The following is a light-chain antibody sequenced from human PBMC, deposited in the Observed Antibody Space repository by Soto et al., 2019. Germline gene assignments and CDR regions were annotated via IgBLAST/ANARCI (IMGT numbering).Light chain of an antibody. Sequence: SVLTQPPSASGSPGQSVTISCAGTSSDVGGYDHVSWYQQHPGKAPKLMIYDVSKRPSGVPDRFSGSKSGNAASLTVSGLQTEDEADYYCSSFAGSNNVVFGGGTQLTVL. CDR3: SSFAGSNNVV. CDR2: DVS. CDR1: SSDVGGYDH. V-gene: IGLV2-8*01. J-gene: IGLJ3*02.